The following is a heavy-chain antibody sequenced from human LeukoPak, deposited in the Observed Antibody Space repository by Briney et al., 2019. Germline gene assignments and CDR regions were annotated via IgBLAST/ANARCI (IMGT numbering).Heavy chain of an antibody. CDR2: IYTSGST. CDR1: GYSISSGYY. D-gene: IGHD4-17*01. V-gene: IGHV4-38-2*02. J-gene: IGHJ4*02. CDR3: ARGPTTVTRAFDY. Sequence: PSETLSLTCTVSGYSISSGYYWGWIRQPPGKGLEWIGSIYTSGSTNYNPSLKSRVTMSVDTSKNQFSLNLNSVTAADTAVYYCARGPTTVTRAFDYWGQGTLVTVSS.